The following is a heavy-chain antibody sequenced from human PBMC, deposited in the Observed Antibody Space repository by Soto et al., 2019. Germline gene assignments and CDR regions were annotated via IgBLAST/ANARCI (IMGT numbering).Heavy chain of an antibody. CDR1: GGSISSGGYY. D-gene: IGHD5-12*01. V-gene: IGHV4-31*03. CDR2: IYYSGST. Sequence: SXTLSLTCTVSGGSISSGGYYWSWIRQQAGKGLEWIGYIYYSGSTYYNPSLKSRVTISVDTSKNQFSLKLSSVTAADTAVYYCARSPFYSGYEKPLDYWGQGTLVTVSS. CDR3: ARSPFYSGYEKPLDY. J-gene: IGHJ4*02.